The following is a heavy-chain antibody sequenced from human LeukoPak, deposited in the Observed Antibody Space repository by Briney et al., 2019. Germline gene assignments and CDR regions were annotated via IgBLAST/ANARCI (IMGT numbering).Heavy chain of an antibody. V-gene: IGHV4-4*07. J-gene: IGHJ4*02. CDR1: GFSVTTYH. Sequence: SETLSLTCSVSGFSVTTYHWSWIRQPAGKGLEWSGRVHASGTTNYNPSLESRVTMSVDTSKNQLSLMLTSVTAADTAVYYCARDGLYSNGYSYFDYWGQGTLVTVSS. CDR2: VHASGTT. CDR3: ARDGLYSNGYSYFDY. D-gene: IGHD3-22*01.